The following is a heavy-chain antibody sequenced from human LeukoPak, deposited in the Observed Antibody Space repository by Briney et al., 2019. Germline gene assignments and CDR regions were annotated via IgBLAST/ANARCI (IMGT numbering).Heavy chain of an antibody. CDR2: IYTSGST. V-gene: IGHV4-61*02. Sequence: SETLSLTCTVSGGSISSGSYYWSWIRQPAGKGLEWIGRIYTSGSTNYNPSLKSRVTISVDTSKNQFSLKLSSVTAADTAVYYCAGAGGYGLIDYWGQGTMVTVSS. CDR3: AGAGGYGLIDY. J-gene: IGHJ4*02. CDR1: GGSISSGSYY. D-gene: IGHD5-18*01.